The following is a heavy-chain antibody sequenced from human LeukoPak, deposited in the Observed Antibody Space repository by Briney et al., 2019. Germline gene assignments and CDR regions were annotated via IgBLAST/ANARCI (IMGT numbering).Heavy chain of an antibody. J-gene: IGHJ4*02. V-gene: IGHV3-23*01. CDR1: GFTFSSYA. CDR3: ARGGWGRFLEPYYFDF. D-gene: IGHD3-3*01. Sequence: GGSLRLSCAASGFTFSSYAMSWVRQAPGKGLEWVSAISGSGGSTYYADSVKGRFTISRDNSKNTLYLQMNSLRAEDTAVYYCARGGWGRFLEPYYFDFWGQGSLVTVSS. CDR2: ISGSGGST.